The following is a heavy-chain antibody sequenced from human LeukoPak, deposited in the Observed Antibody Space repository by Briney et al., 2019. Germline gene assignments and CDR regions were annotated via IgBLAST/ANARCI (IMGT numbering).Heavy chain of an antibody. CDR2: ISYDGSNK. V-gene: IGHV3-30*18. J-gene: IGHJ4*02. D-gene: IGHD2-2*01. Sequence: GGSLRLSCAASGFTFSSYGMHWVRQAPGKGLEWVAVISYDGSNKYYADSVKGRFTISRDNSKNTLYLQMNSLRAEDTAVYYCAKDMGYCSSTSCPLGYWGQGTLVTVSS. CDR3: AKDMGYCSSTSCPLGY. CDR1: GFTFSSYG.